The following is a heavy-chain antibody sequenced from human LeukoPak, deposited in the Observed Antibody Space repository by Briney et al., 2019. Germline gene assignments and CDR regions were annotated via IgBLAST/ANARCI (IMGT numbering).Heavy chain of an antibody. D-gene: IGHD6-19*01. J-gene: IGHJ4*02. V-gene: IGHV1-69*05. Sequence: SVKVSCKASGGTFSSYAISWVRQAPGQGLEWMGGTIPIFGTANYAQKFQGRVTITTDESTSTAYMELSSLRSEDTAVYYCAMVAGRRGILYYFDYWGQGTLVTVSS. CDR3: AMVAGRRGILYYFDY. CDR2: TIPIFGTA. CDR1: GGTFSSYA.